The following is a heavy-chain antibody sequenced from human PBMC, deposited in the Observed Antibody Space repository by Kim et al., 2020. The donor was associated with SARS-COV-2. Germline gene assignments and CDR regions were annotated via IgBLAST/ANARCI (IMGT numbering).Heavy chain of an antibody. V-gene: IGHV4-34*01. D-gene: IGHD2-15*01. CDR2: INHSGST. J-gene: IGHJ6*02. Sequence: SETLSLTCAVYGGSFSGYYWSWIRQPPGKGLEWIGEINHSGSTNYNPSLKSRVTISVDTSKNQFSLKLSSVTAADTAVYYCARTNNLLLGYCSGGSCYSRAYYYYGMDVWGQGTTVTVSS. CDR3: ARTNNLLLGYCSGGSCYSRAYYYYGMDV. CDR1: GGSFSGYY.